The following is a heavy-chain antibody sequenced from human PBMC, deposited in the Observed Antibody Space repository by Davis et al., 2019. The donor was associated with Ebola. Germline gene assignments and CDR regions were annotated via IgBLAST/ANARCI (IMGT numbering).Heavy chain of an antibody. V-gene: IGHV4-4*02. CDR1: GGSISSSNW. D-gene: IGHD5-18*01. J-gene: IGHJ4*02. CDR3: AAYLGYSYGYFDY. Sequence: PSETLSLTCAVSGGSISSSNWWSWVRQPPGKGLEWIGEIYHSGSTNYNPSLKSRVTISVDKSKNQFSLKLSSVTAADTAVYYCAAYLGYSYGYFDYWGQGTLVTVSS. CDR2: IYHSGST.